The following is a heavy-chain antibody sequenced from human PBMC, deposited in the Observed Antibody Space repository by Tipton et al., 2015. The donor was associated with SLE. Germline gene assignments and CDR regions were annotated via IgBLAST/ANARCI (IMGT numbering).Heavy chain of an antibody. CDR2: VYFGGST. CDR1: GGSLRSYY. D-gene: IGHD3-16*01. J-gene: IGHJ4*02. Sequence: TLSLTCTVSGGSLRSYYWTWIRQPAGKGLEWIGRVYFGGSTNYNPSLKSRVAISLDTSKNQFSLKLKSVTAVDTAVYFCARHWGAYENPYYFDYWGQGTLVTVSS. CDR3: ARHWGAYENPYYFDY. V-gene: IGHV4-4*07.